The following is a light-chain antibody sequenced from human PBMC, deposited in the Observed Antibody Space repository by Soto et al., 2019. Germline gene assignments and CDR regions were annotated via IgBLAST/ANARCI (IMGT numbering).Light chain of an antibody. CDR2: GAS. CDR1: QSVGGY. CDR3: HQDSDWPYT. Sequence: EIVMTQSPVTLSVSPGERAALSCRASQSVGGYLAWYQQKPGQAPRLVIHGASTRATGIPPRFSGSGSGTEGTLTISSLQSEDLAVYYWHQDSDWPYTFGQGTKLEIK. J-gene: IGKJ2*01. V-gene: IGKV3-15*01.